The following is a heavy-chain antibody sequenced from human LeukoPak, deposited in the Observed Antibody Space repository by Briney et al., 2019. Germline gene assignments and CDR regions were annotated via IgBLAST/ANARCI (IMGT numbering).Heavy chain of an antibody. D-gene: IGHD3-22*01. J-gene: IGHJ5*02. V-gene: IGHV4-31*03. CDR1: GGSISSSGSN. CDR2: MYYSGTT. CDR3: AKYYHVSSGYSNWLDP. Sequence: SETLSLTCTVSGGSISSSGSNWTWLPQHPGKGREGIAYMYYSGTTYYNPSLRSRITISVDTSKNQFSLTLSSVTAEDTAVYYCAKYYHVSSGYSNWLDPWGQGTLVTVSS.